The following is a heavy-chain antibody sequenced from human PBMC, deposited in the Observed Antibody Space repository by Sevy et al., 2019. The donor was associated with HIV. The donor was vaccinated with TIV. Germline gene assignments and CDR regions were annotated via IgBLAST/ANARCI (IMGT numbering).Heavy chain of an antibody. CDR3: ARVLGNFDY. V-gene: IGHV4-39*01. Sequence: SETLSLTCTVSGGSISSSSYYWGWIRQPPGKGLEWIGCIYYSGSTYYNPSLKSRVTISVDTSKNQFSLKLSSVTAADTAVYYCARVLGNFDYWGQGTLVTVSS. J-gene: IGHJ4*02. CDR2: IYYSGST. CDR1: GGSISSSSYY.